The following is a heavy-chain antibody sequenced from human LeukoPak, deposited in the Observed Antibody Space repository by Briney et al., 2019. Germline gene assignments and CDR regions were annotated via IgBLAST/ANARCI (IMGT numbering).Heavy chain of an antibody. J-gene: IGHJ6*03. CDR2: ISYDGSNK. V-gene: IGHV3-30*03. D-gene: IGHD3-10*01. Sequence: GGSLRLSCAASGFTFSSYGMHWVRQAPGKGLEWVAVISYDGSNKYYADSVKGRFTISRDNSKNTLYLQMNSLRAEDTAVYYCARGARVLWFGEIYYYYYYMDVWGKGTTVTVSS. CDR3: ARGARVLWFGEIYYYYYYMDV. CDR1: GFTFSSYG.